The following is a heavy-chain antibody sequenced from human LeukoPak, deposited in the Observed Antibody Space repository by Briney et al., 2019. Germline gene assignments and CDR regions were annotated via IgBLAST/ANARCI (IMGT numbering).Heavy chain of an antibody. D-gene: IGHD3-3*01. CDR2: IWYDGSNK. CDR1: GFTFSRHA. CDR3: AKDPSFGVVITGSEY. J-gene: IGHJ4*02. Sequence: GGSLRLSCAASGFTFSRHAMHWVRQAPGKGLEWVAVIWYDGSNKYYGDSMKGRFTISRDNSKNTLYLQMNSLRAEDTALYFCAKDPSFGVVITGSEYWGQGTPVTVSS. V-gene: IGHV3-33*06.